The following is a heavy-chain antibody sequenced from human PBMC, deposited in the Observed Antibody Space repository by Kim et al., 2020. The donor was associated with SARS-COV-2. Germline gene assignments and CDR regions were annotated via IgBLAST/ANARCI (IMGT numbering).Heavy chain of an antibody. CDR1: GYTFTNYD. V-gene: IGHV1-8*01. J-gene: IGHJ6*01. CDR3: ARGRFTTNFGVTIRSDG. CDR2: VNPYSGNT. Sequence: ASVKVSCKAAGYTFTNYDINWVRQATGQGLEWMGWVNPYSGNTGYAQKFQGRVTMTRDTSINTAYMELHSLRSEDTAVYYCARGRFTTNFGVTIRSDG. D-gene: IGHD3-3*01.